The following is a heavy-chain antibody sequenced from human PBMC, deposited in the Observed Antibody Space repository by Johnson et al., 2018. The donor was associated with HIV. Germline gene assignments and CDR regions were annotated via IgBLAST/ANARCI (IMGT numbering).Heavy chain of an antibody. CDR3: ARDPHYYDSNDAFDI. V-gene: IGHV3-66*01. CDR2: IYSGDST. J-gene: IGHJ3*02. CDR1: GLTFDDYG. Sequence: VQLVESGGGLVQPGRSLRLSCAASGLTFDDYGMSWVRQAPGKGLECFSIIYSGDSTYYADSVKGRFTISRDNSKNTLSLQVNSLRAEDTAVYYCARDPHYYDSNDAFDIWGQGTMVTVSS. D-gene: IGHD3-22*01.